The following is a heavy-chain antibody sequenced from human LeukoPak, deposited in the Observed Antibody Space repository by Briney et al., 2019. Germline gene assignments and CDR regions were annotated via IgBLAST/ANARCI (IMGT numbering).Heavy chain of an antibody. Sequence: GGSLRLSCAASGFTFSSYGMHWVRQAPGKGLEWVAVISYDENNKYYADSVKGRFTISSDKSKNTLSLQMNSLRAEDTAVYYCAKDRTGFYYGMDVWGQGTTVTVSS. CDR2: ISYDENNK. CDR3: AKDRTGFYYGMDV. CDR1: GFTFSSYG. V-gene: IGHV3-30*18. J-gene: IGHJ6*02.